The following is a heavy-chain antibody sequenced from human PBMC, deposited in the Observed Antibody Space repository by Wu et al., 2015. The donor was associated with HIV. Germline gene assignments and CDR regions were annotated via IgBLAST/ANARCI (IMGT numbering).Heavy chain of an antibody. CDR1: GYTFTSYY. V-gene: IGHV1-46*03. CDR2: INPSGGST. CDR3: ARIKLGIISSIDFDY. D-gene: IGHD7-27*01. J-gene: IGHJ4*02. Sequence: QVQLLQSGAEVKKPGASVKVSCKASGYTFTSYYMHWVRQAPGQGLEWMGIINPSGGSTSYAQKFQGRVTMTRDTSTSTVYMELSSLRSEDTAVFYCARIKLGIISSIDFDYWGQGTLVTVSS.